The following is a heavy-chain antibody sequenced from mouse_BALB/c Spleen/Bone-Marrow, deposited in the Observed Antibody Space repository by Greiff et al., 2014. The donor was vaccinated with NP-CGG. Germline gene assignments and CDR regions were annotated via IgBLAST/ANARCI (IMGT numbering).Heavy chain of an antibody. CDR2: IWGGGST. J-gene: IGHJ4*01. CDR3: ARRELHAMDY. CDR1: GFPLSRYS. Sequence: QVQLKESGPGLVAPSQSLSITCTVSGFPLSRYSVHWIRQPPGKGLEWLGMIWGGGSTDYNSALRSRLSIINDNSKSQVFLKMSSLQTDDTAMYYCARRELHAMDYWGQGTSVTVSS. V-gene: IGHV2-6-4*01.